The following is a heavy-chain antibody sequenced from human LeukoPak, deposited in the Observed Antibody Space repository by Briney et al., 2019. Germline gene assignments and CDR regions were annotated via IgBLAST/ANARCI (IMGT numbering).Heavy chain of an antibody. CDR2: ICPSDSDT. CDR1: GYSFTSHW. V-gene: IGHV5-51*01. D-gene: IGHD2/OR15-2a*01. Sequence: GESLKISCKGSGYSFTSHWIGWVRQMPGKGLEWMGIICPSDSDTRYSPSFQGQVTISADKSISTANLQWSSLKASDTAMYYCATGRTSTRFDYWGQGTLVTASS. CDR3: ATGRTSTRFDY. J-gene: IGHJ4*02.